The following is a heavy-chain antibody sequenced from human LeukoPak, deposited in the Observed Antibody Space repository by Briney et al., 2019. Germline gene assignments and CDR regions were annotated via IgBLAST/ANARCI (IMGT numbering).Heavy chain of an antibody. D-gene: IGHD4-11*01. CDR3: ASRSRDLHDAFDI. Sequence: ASAKVSCKASGYTFTGYYMHWVRQARGQGLEWMGWINPNSGGTNYAQKFQGRVTMTRDTSISTAYMELSRLRSDDTAVYYCASRSRDLHDAFDIWGQGTMVTVSS. CDR2: INPNSGGT. V-gene: IGHV1-2*02. CDR1: GYTFTGYY. J-gene: IGHJ3*02.